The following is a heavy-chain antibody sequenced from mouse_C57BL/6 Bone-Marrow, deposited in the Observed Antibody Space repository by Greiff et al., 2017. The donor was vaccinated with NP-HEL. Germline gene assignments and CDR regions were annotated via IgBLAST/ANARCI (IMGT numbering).Heavy chain of an antibody. Sequence: QVQLQQPGAELVRPGPSVKLSCKASGYTFTSYWMHWVKQRPGQGLEWIGVIDPSDSYTNYNQKFKGKATLTVDTSSSTAYMQLSSLTSEDSAVYYCARVRYFDVWGTGTTVTVSS. CDR3: ARVRYFDV. CDR1: GYTFTSYW. V-gene: IGHV1-59*01. CDR2: IDPSDSYT. J-gene: IGHJ1*03.